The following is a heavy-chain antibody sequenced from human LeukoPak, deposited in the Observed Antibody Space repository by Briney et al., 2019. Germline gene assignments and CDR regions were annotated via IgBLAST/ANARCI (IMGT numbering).Heavy chain of an antibody. V-gene: IGHV4-59*01. CDR2: IYYSGST. CDR3: ARVSGYALGPYYYYMDV. CDR1: GGSISSYY. D-gene: IGHD5-12*01. J-gene: IGHJ6*03. Sequence: SETLSLTCTVSGGSISSYYWSWIRQPPGKGLEWIGYIYYSGSTNYNPSLKSRVTISVDTSKNQFSLKLSSVTAADTAVYYCARVSGYALGPYYYYMDVWGKGTTVTVSS.